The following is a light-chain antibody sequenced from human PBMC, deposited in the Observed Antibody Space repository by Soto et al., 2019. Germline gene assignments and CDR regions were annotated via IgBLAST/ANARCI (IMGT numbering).Light chain of an antibody. V-gene: IGLV2-14*01. CDR1: SSDVGGYNY. CDR3: SSYTSSSTLG. Sequence: QSALTQPASVSGSPGQSITISCTGTSSDVGGYNYVSWYQQHPGKAPKLMIYEVSNRPSGVSNRFSGSKSGNTASLTISGLQAEDEAEYYCSSYTSSSTLGFGGGTKLTVL. J-gene: IGLJ2*01. CDR2: EVS.